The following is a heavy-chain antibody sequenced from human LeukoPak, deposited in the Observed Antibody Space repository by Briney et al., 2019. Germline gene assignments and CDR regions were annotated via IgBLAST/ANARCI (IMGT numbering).Heavy chain of an antibody. J-gene: IGHJ6*03. V-gene: IGHV3-21*01. CDR3: ARWCSSTSCYIYYMDV. CDR2: ISSSSSYI. CDR1: GFTFSSYS. Sequence: PGGSLRLSCAASGFTFSSYSMNWVRQAPGKGLEWVSSISSSSSYIYYADSVKGRFTISRDNAKNSLYLQMNSLRAEDTAVYYCARWCSSTSCYIYYMDVWGKGTRSPSP. D-gene: IGHD2-2*02.